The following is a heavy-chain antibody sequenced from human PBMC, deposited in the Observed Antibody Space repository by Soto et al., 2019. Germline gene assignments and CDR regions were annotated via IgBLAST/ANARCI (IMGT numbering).Heavy chain of an antibody. J-gene: IGHJ2*01. CDR2: IYYSGST. CDR3: GRGGETHWSFIF. D-gene: IGHD3-16*01. CDR1: GGSISSYY. V-gene: IGHV4-59*01. Sequence: PSETLSLTCTVSGGSISSYYWSWIRQPPGTGLEWIGYIYYSGSTNYNPSLTRRVTISVDTSKNQFSLKLSSVTAAGTAVYYCGRGGETHWSFIFGGRGPLVTV.